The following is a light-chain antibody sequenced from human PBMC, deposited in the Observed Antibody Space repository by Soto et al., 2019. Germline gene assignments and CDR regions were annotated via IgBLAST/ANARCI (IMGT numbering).Light chain of an antibody. Sequence: DIVMTQSPDSLAVSLGERATINCKSSQSVLYSSNNKNYLAWYQQKPGQPPKLLIYWASTRESGVPDRFSGSGSGTDFTLTISSLQAEDVAVYYCQQYYSTSTCGQWIKVDI. J-gene: IGKJ1*01. CDR2: WAS. CDR3: QQYYSTST. CDR1: QSVLYSSNNKNY. V-gene: IGKV4-1*01.